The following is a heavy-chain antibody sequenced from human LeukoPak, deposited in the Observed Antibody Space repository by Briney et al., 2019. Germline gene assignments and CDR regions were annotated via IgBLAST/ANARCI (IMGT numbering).Heavy chain of an antibody. CDR3: ARDRSGSYPRGYFDY. CDR2: IYSGGST. V-gene: IGHV3-53*01. D-gene: IGHD1-26*01. J-gene: IGHJ4*02. CDR1: GFTVSSNY. Sequence: GRSLRLSCAASGFTVSSNYMSWVRQAPGKGLEWVSVIYSGGSTYYADSVKGRFTISRDNSKNTLYLQMNSLRAEDTAVYYCARDRSGSYPRGYFDYWGQGTLVTVSS.